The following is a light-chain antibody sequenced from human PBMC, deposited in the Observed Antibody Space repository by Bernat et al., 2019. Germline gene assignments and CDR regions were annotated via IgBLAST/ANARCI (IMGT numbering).Light chain of an antibody. Sequence: QSALTQPPSASGSPGQSVTISCTGTSSDVGGYNYVSWYQQHPDKAPKLIISEVSKRPSGVPDRFSGSRSGNPASLTVSGLQAEDEADYYSSSYAGSNNYVFGTGTKVTVI. J-gene: IGLJ1*01. V-gene: IGLV2-8*01. CDR1: SSDVGGYNY. CDR3: SSYAGSNNYV. CDR2: EVS.